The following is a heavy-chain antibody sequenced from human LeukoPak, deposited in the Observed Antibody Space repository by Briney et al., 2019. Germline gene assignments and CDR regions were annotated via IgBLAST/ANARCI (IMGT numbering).Heavy chain of an antibody. CDR2: INPNSGGT. CDR3: AAQRSGSYYLPPAPPDY. CDR1: GYTFTSYY. J-gene: IGHJ4*02. D-gene: IGHD1-26*01. Sequence: ASVKVSCKASGYTFTSYYMHWVRQAPGQGLEWMGWINPNSGGTNYAQEFQGRVTMTRDTSISTAYMELSRLRSDDTAVYYCAAQRSGSYYLPPAPPDYWGQGTLVTVSS. V-gene: IGHV1-2*02.